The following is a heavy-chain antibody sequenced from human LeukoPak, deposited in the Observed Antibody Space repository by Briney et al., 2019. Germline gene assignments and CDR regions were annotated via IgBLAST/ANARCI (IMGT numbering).Heavy chain of an antibody. J-gene: IGHJ4*02. V-gene: IGHV4-59*01. D-gene: IGHD1-26*01. CDR2: IYNGGST. Sequence: SETLSLTCTVSGGSISIYYWSWIRQPPGKVLEWIGYIYNGGSTNYNPSLKNRVTISVDTSKNQFSLKLSSVTAADTAIYYCARDRELGYWGQGTLVTVSS. CDR1: GGSISIYY. CDR3: ARDRELGY.